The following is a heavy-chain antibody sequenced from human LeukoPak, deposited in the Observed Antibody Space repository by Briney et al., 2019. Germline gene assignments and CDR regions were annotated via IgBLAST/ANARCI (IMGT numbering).Heavy chain of an antibody. Sequence: GGSLRLSCAASGFTFDKYAIHWVRQAPGKGLEWASLISGDGGSTYYADSMKGRFTISRDNSKNSLYLQMNSLRTEDTALYYCARDSQEFFQHWGQGTLVTVSS. CDR1: GFTFDKYA. V-gene: IGHV3-43*02. CDR3: ARDSQEFFQH. J-gene: IGHJ1*01. CDR2: ISGDGGST.